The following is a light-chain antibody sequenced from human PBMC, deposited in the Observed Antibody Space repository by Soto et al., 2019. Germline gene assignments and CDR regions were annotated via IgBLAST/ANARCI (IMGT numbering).Light chain of an antibody. V-gene: IGKV3-20*01. CDR3: QHYGDYPSIP. J-gene: IGKJ5*01. Sequence: SPGTLSLSPGDTATLSCRASQSVSSSYLAWYQQKSGQAPRLLINGASSRATSVPDRFSGSGSGTDFALTISRLEPDDFAVYYWQHYGDYPSIPFGQWTRLEIK. CDR1: QSVSSSY. CDR2: GAS.